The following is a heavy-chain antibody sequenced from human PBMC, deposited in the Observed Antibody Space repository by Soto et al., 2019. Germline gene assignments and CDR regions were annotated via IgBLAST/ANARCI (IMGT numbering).Heavy chain of an antibody. D-gene: IGHD2-15*01. Sequence: SVKVSCKTSGYTITNYAVQWVRQASGQRLEWIGWIIVGSGQTKSTQNLQERITITRDLSTSTAYMELSSLRSEDTAMYYCAAELYSGGSCCSFDIWGQGTMVTVSS. V-gene: IGHV1-58*01. CDR1: GYTITNYA. CDR3: AAELYSGGSCCSFDI. CDR2: IIVGSGQT. J-gene: IGHJ3*02.